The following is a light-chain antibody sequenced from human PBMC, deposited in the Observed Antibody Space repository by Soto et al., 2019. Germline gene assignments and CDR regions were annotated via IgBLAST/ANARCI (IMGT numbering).Light chain of an antibody. V-gene: IGKV4-1*01. Sequence: IVLTQSPEYLTVSLGERATIYCKSSQSVLYNFNSKNYLCWYQQKPGQPPKLLISWASARESGVPDRFTGSGSGTDFSLTISRLQAEDVAVYYCQQYYSSPLTFGGGTTVEIK. CDR1: QSVLYNFNSKNY. CDR3: QQYYSSPLT. CDR2: WAS. J-gene: IGKJ4*01.